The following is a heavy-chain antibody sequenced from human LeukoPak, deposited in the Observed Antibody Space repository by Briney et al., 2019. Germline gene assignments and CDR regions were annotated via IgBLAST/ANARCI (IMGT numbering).Heavy chain of an antibody. CDR1: GGTFSSYA. J-gene: IGHJ5*02. V-gene: IGHV1-69*05. CDR3: ARDYYGPFDP. Sequence: GASVKVSCKASGGTFSSYAISWVRQAPGQGLEWMGGIIPIFGTACYAQKFQGRVTITTDESTSTAYMELSSLRSEDTAVYYCARDYYGPFDPWGQGTLVTVSS. CDR2: IIPIFGTA. D-gene: IGHD3-10*01.